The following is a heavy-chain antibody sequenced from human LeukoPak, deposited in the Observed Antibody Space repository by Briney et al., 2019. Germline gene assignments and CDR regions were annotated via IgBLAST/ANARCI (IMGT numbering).Heavy chain of an antibody. CDR1: GFTFVDYG. D-gene: IGHD1-26*01. CDR2: INWNGGST. J-gene: IGHJ4*02. Sequence: GGSLRLSCAASGFTFVDYGMSWVRQAPGKGLEWVSGINWNGGSTGYADSVKGRFTISRDNAKNSLYLQMNSLRAEDTALYYCARESSGSYFHYFDYWGQGTLVTVSS. V-gene: IGHV3-20*04. CDR3: ARESSGSYFHYFDY.